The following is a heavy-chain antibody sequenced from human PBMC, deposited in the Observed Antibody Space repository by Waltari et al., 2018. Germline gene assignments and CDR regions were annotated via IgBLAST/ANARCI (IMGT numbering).Heavy chain of an antibody. V-gene: IGHV3-53*02. CDR3: ARVWGTGTTGEGDY. J-gene: IGHJ4*02. Sequence: EVQLVETGGGLIQPGGSLRLSCAASGFTVSSNYMSWVRQAPGKGLEWVSVIYSGGSTYYADSGKGRFTISRDNSKNTLYLQMNSLRAEDTAVYYCARVWGTGTTGEGDYWGQGTLVTVSS. D-gene: IGHD1-7*01. CDR1: GFTVSSNY. CDR2: IYSGGST.